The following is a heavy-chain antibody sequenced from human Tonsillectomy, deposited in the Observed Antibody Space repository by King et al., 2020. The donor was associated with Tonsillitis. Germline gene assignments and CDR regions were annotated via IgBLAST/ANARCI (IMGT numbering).Heavy chain of an antibody. V-gene: IGHV3-30-3*01. D-gene: IGHD3-22*01. CDR3: AKAHVGWECDSSAMGAY. J-gene: IGHJ4*02. CDR1: GFTFSSYA. Sequence: VQLVESGGGVVQPGKSLRLSCAASGFTFSSYAMDWVRQAPGKGLEWVAVISYDGSKKYYADSVKGRFTISRDNSKSTLYVQMNSLRAEDTAMYYCAKAHVGWECDSSAMGAYWGQGTLVTVSS. CDR2: ISYDGSKK.